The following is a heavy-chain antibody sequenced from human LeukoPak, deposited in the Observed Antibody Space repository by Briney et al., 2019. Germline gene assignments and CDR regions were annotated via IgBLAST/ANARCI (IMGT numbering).Heavy chain of an antibody. V-gene: IGHV3-48*03. CDR1: GFTFSSYE. D-gene: IGHD3-16*01. J-gene: IGHJ4*02. Sequence: PGGSLRLSCAASGFTFSSYEMNWVRQAPGKGLEWVSYISSSGSTIYYADSVKGRFTISRDNAKNSLYLQMNSLRAEDTAVYYCARVVITNFDYWGRGTLVTVSS. CDR3: ARVVITNFDY. CDR2: ISSSGSTI.